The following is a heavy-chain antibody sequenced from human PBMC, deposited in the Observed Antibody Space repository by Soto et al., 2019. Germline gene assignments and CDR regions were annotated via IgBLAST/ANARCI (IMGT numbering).Heavy chain of an antibody. CDR1: GFTFSRYA. Sequence: QVQLVESGGGVVQPGRSLRLSCAASGFTFSRYAMHWVRQAPGKGLEWVAVISYDGSNKYYADSVKGRFTISRDNSKNTLYLQMNSLRAEDTAVYYCASSAVDIWGQGTMVTVSS. V-gene: IGHV3-30-3*01. J-gene: IGHJ3*02. CDR2: ISYDGSNK. CDR3: ASSAVDI.